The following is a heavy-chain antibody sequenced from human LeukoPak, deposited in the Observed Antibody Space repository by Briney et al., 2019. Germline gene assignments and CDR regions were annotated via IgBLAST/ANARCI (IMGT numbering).Heavy chain of an antibody. Sequence: PGGSLRLSCAASGFTFSSYAMSWVRQAPGKWLEWVSTITGSDGSTFYSDSVKGRFTISRDNSKNTLFLQMNSLRAEDTALYYCARLSSGWNNDYWGQGTLVTVSS. CDR2: ITGSDGST. CDR1: GFTFSSYA. CDR3: ARLSSGWNNDY. J-gene: IGHJ4*02. V-gene: IGHV3-23*01. D-gene: IGHD6-19*01.